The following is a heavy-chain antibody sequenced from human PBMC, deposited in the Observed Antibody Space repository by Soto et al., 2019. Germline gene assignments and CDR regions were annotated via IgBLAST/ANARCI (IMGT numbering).Heavy chain of an antibody. Sequence: QVQLQESGPGLVKPSGTLSLTCAVSGGSISSSNWWSWVRQPPGKGLEWIGEIYHSGSTNYNPSLKSRVTISVDKSKNQFSLKLSSVTAADTAVYYCARALPMIGQTVDYGDPRWFDPWGQGTLVTVSS. D-gene: IGHD4-17*01. V-gene: IGHV4-4*02. CDR3: ARALPMIGQTVDYGDPRWFDP. CDR1: GGSISSSNW. J-gene: IGHJ5*02. CDR2: IYHSGST.